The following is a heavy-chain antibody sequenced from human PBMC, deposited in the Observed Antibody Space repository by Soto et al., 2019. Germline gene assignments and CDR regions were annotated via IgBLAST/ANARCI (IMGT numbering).Heavy chain of an antibody. V-gene: IGHV3-30*18. CDR2: ISYDGSNK. J-gene: IGHJ4*02. CDR3: AKDPFRPDCSSTSCYSWCDY. CDR1: GFTFSSYG. Sequence: HPGGSLRLSCAASGFTFSSYGMHWVRQAPGKGLEWVAVISYDGSNKYYADSVKGRFTISRDNSKNTLYLQMNSLRAEDTAVYYCAKDPFRPDCSSTSCYSWCDYWGQGTQVTVSS. D-gene: IGHD2-2*01.